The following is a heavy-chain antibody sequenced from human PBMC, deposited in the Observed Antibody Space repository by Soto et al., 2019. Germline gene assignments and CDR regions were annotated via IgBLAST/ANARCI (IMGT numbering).Heavy chain of an antibody. J-gene: IGHJ4*02. V-gene: IGHV3-33*01. CDR1: GFTFSSYG. CDR3: ARDRYCSGGSCYRAFDY. D-gene: IGHD2-15*01. Sequence: GGSLRLSCAASGFTFSSYGMHWVRQAPGKGLEWVAVIWYDGSNKYYADSVKGRFTISRDNSKNTLYLQMNSLRAEDTAVYYCARDRYCSGGSCYRAFDYWGQGTLVTVSS. CDR2: IWYDGSNK.